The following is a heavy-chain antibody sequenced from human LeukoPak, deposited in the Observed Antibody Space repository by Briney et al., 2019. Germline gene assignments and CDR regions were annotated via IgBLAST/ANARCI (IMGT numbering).Heavy chain of an antibody. Sequence: GSLRLSCAASGFTFSSYGMHWVRQAPGKGLEWVAFIRYDGSNKYYADSVKGRFTISRDNAKNTLYLQMNSLRAEDTAVYYCARDSRQQLVRGSRGFDYWGQGTLVTVSS. V-gene: IGHV3-30*02. CDR2: IRYDGSNK. J-gene: IGHJ4*02. CDR1: GFTFSSYG. CDR3: ARDSRQQLVRGSRGFDY. D-gene: IGHD6-13*01.